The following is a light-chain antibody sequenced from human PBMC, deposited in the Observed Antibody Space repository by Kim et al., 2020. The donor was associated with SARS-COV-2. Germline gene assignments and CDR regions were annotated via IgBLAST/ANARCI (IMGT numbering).Light chain of an antibody. Sequence: RQRITISCSGGSSNIGNNAVNWYQQFPGKAPKLLIYYNDRLPSGVSDRFSGSKSGTSASLAISGLQSEDEAHYYCSTWDDRLSAWVFGGGTQLTVL. CDR3: STWDDRLSAWV. CDR2: YND. CDR1: SSNIGNNA. V-gene: IGLV1-36*01. J-gene: IGLJ3*02.